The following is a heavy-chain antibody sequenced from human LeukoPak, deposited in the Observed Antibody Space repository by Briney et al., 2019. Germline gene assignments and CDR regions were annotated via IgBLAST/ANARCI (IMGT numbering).Heavy chain of an antibody. V-gene: IGHV4-59*01. CDR2: IYYSGST. J-gene: IGHJ4*02. CDR1: YGSISSCY. CDR3: ARALVWFGEENYYFDY. Sequence: PSETLSLTCTVSYGSISSCYWSWIRQPPGKGLEWIGYIYYSGSTNYNPSLKSRVTISVDMSKNQFSLKLSSVTAADTAVYYCARALVWFGEENYYFDYWGQGILVTVSS. D-gene: IGHD3-10*01.